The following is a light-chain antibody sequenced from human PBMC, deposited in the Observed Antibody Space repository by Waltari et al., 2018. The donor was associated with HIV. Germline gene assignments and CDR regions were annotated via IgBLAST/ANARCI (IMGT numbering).Light chain of an antibody. CDR3: QQSET. CDR1: QSVSSSY. CDR2: GAS. Sequence: EIVLTQSPGTLSLSPGERATLSCRASQSVSSSYLAWYQQKSGQAPGLLIYGASSRATGIPDRFSGSGSGTEFTLTIARLEPEDFAVYYCQQSETFGQGTRVEIK. J-gene: IGKJ1*01. V-gene: IGKV3-20*01.